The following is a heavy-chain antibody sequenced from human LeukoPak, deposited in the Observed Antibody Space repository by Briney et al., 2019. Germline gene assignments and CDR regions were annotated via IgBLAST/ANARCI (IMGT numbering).Heavy chain of an antibody. CDR2: ISSNGGST. CDR1: GFTFSSYA. J-gene: IGHJ6*02. V-gene: IGHV3-64*01. Sequence: GGSLRLSCAASGFTFSSYAMHWVRQAPGKGLEYVSAISSNGGSTYYANSVKGRFTISRDNSKNTLYLQMGSLRAEDMAVYYCARGGMTTVTTFYYHYGMDVWGQGTTVTVSS. D-gene: IGHD4-17*01. CDR3: ARGGMTTVTTFYYHYGMDV.